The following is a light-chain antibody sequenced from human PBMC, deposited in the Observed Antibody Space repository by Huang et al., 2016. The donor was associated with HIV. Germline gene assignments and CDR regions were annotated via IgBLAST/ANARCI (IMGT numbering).Light chain of an antibody. CDR2: DAS. Sequence: IVLIQSPATLSLSPGERATLSCRASQSVSGYLAWYKQKPGQAPRLLIYDASTRATGVPVRFSGSGSGTDFTLTISSLEPEDVAVYYCQQRSNWPPVYTFGRGTKLDI. CDR1: QSVSGY. J-gene: IGKJ2*01. V-gene: IGKV3-11*01. CDR3: QQRSNWPPVYT.